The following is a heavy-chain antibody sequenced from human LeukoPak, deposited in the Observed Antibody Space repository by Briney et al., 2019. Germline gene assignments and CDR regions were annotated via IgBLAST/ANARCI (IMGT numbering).Heavy chain of an antibody. J-gene: IGHJ4*02. Sequence: PSETLSLTCTVTGGSISSSSYYWGWIRQPPGKGLEWIGSIYYSGSTYYNPSLKSRVTISVDTSKNQFSLKLSSVTAADTAVYYCARHPHRNWNQRFDCWGQGTLVTVSS. CDR2: IYYSGST. D-gene: IGHD1-20*01. CDR1: GGSISSSSYY. V-gene: IGHV4-39*01. CDR3: ARHPHRNWNQRFDC.